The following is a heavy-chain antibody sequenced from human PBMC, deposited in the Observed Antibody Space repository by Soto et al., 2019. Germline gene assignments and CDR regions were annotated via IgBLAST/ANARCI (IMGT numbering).Heavy chain of an antibody. CDR2: IYYSGST. J-gene: IGHJ6*02. Sequence: LSLTCTVSGGSMSSYYWSSIRQPPGKGLEWIGYIYYSGSTNYNPSLKSRVTISVDTSKNQFSLKLSSVTAADTAVYYCARDCGRFLECYGMDVWGQGTTVTVSS. V-gene: IGHV4-59*01. D-gene: IGHD3-3*01. CDR3: ARDCGRFLECYGMDV. CDR1: GGSMSSYY.